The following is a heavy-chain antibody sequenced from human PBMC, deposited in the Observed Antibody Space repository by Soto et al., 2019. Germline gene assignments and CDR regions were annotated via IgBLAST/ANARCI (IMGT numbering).Heavy chain of an antibody. CDR3: AKDWGRSYWYAFDY. CDR1: GFTFSSYA. CDR2: TSGIGGST. Sequence: GGSLRLSCAASGFTFSSYAMSWVRQAPGKGLEWVSGTSGIGGSTYYADSVKGRFTISRDNSKNTLYLQMDSLRAEDTAVYYCAKDWGRSYWYAFDYLGQGTLVTVSS. J-gene: IGHJ4*02. D-gene: IGHD2-8*01. V-gene: IGHV3-23*01.